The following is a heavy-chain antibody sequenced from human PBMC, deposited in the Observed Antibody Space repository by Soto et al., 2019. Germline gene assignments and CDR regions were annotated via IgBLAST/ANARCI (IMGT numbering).Heavy chain of an antibody. J-gene: IGHJ6*02. CDR3: AKEAVDIVVVPAASVSYYYYYYGMDV. CDR2: ISYDGGNK. V-gene: IGHV3-30*18. Sequence: PGGSLRLSCAASGFTFTDYGMHWVRQAPGKGLEWVAVISYDGGNKYYADSVKGRFTISRDNSKNTLYLQMTSLRAEDTAVYYCAKEAVDIVVVPAASVSYYYYYYGMDVWGQGTTVTVSS. D-gene: IGHD2-2*03. CDR1: GFTFTDYG.